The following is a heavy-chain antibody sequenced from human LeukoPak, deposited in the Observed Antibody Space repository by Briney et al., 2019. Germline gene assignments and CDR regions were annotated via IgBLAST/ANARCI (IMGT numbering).Heavy chain of an antibody. CDR2: IYTSGST. CDR3: ARRRIGELLFAFFVGQTYYFDY. Sequence: SETLSLTCTVSGGSISSGNYYWTWIRQPAGKGLEWIGRIYTSGSTNYNPSLKSRVTISVDTSKNQFSLKLSSVTAADTAVYYCARRRIGELLFAFFVGQTYYFDYWGQGTLVTVSS. V-gene: IGHV4-61*02. J-gene: IGHJ4*02. D-gene: IGHD3-10*01. CDR1: GGSISSGNYY.